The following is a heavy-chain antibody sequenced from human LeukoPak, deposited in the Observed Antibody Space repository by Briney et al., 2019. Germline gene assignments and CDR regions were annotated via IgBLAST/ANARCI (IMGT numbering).Heavy chain of an antibody. D-gene: IGHD4-17*01. CDR1: GFTFSAYA. V-gene: IGHV3-23*01. Sequence: GGSLRLSCAASGFTFSAYAVMWVRRAPGQGLEWVSAITSGAPRYADSVKGRFTISRDNSKNMLYLQMNSLRAGDTARYFCARDPNGDYIGAFEFWGQGAGVTVSS. CDR3: ARDPNGDYIGAFEF. CDR2: ITSGAP. J-gene: IGHJ3*01.